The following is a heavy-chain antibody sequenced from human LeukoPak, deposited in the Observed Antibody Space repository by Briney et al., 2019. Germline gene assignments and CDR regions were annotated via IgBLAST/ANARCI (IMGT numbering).Heavy chain of an antibody. CDR2: LSSSGYI. D-gene: IGHD1-26*01. Sequence: GDSLRLSCAASGFTFSSYSMNWVRQAPGRGLEWVSSLSSSGYIYYADSVKGRFTISRDNAKNSLYLQMNSLRAEDTAVYYCASGATVGDYWGQGTLVTVSS. J-gene: IGHJ4*02. V-gene: IGHV3-21*01. CDR3: ASGATVGDY. CDR1: GFTFSSYS.